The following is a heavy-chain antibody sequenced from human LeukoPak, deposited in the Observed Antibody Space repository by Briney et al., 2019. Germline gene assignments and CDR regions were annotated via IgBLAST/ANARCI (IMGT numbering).Heavy chain of an antibody. V-gene: IGHV3-15*01. CDR1: GFTFSSYS. CDR3: TLLSSTSSLDY. J-gene: IGHJ4*02. D-gene: IGHD2-2*01. CDR2: IKSKTDGGTT. Sequence: GGSLRLSCAASGFTFSSYSMNWVRQAPGKGLEWVGRIKSKTDGGTTDYAAPVKGRFTISRDDSKNTLYLQMNSLKTEDTAVYYCTLLSSTSSLDYWGQGTLVTVSS.